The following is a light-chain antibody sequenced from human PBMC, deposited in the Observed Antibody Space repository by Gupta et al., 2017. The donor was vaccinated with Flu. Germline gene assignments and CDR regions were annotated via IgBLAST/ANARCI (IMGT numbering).Light chain of an antibody. V-gene: IGLV1-40*01. Sequence: QSVLTQPPSVSGAPGQRVTISCTGSSPNIGAGYDGHWYPQLPGTAPKLLIYGNSNRPSGVPDRFAGSKSGTSASLAIPGLQAEDAADYYCQSYDSSMSGSRVFGGGTKLTVL. CDR1: SPNIGAGYD. CDR2: GNS. J-gene: IGLJ3*02. CDR3: QSYDSSMSGSRV.